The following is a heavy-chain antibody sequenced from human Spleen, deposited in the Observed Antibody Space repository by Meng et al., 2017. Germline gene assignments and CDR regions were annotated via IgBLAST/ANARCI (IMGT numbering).Heavy chain of an antibody. J-gene: IGHJ4*02. CDR1: GGSFSDYY. D-gene: IGHD4-11*01. V-gene: IGHV4-34*01. Sequence: QVWLQQWGAGLLKPSETLAHTCVVSGGSFSDYYWSWSRQPPGKGLEWIGEINHSGSTNYNPSLESRATISVDTSQNNLSLKLSSVTAADSAVYYCARGPTTMAHDFDYWGQGTLVTVSS. CDR3: ARGPTTMAHDFDY. CDR2: INHSGST.